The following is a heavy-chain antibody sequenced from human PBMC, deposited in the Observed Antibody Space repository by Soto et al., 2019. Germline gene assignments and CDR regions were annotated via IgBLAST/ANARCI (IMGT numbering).Heavy chain of an antibody. CDR3: AKDDYYDSSGYYYYFDY. CDR1: GFTFSSYA. J-gene: IGHJ4*02. D-gene: IGHD3-22*01. Sequence: PGGSLRLSCAASGFTFSSYAMSWVRQAPGKGLEWVSAISGSGGSTYYADSVKGRFTISRDNSKNTLYLQMNSLRAEDTAVYYCAKDDYYDSSGYYYYFDYWGQGTLVTVSS. CDR2: ISGSGGST. V-gene: IGHV3-23*01.